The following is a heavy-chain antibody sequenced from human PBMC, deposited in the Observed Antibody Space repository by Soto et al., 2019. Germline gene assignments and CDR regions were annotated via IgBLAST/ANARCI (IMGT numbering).Heavy chain of an antibody. CDR1: GGTFSSYA. D-gene: IGHD6-13*01. CDR3: ASDDSSRWFPGACDI. J-gene: IGHJ3*02. CDR2: IIPIFGTA. V-gene: IGHV1-69*01. Sequence: QVQLVQSGAEVKKPGSSVKVSCKASGGTFSSYAISWVRQAPGQGLEWMGRIIPIFGTANYAQKFQGRVKITADESTSTAYMERSSPRSEDTAVYYGASDDSSRWFPGACDILGQGRTGTVSS.